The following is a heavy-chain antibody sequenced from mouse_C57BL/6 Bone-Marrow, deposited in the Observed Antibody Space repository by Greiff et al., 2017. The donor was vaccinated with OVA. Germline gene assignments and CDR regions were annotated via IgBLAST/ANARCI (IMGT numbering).Heavy chain of an antibody. CDR2: ISSGGSYT. CDR1: GFTFSSYG. Sequence: EVKVVESGGDLVKPGGSLKLSCVASGFTFSSYGMSWVRQTPDKRLEWVATISSGGSYTYYPDSVKGRFTISRDNAKNTLYLQMSSLKSEDTAMYYCARQGPPIYYDYLFAYWGQGTLVTVSA. CDR3: ARQGPPIYYDYLFAY. V-gene: IGHV5-6*01. D-gene: IGHD2-4*01. J-gene: IGHJ3*01.